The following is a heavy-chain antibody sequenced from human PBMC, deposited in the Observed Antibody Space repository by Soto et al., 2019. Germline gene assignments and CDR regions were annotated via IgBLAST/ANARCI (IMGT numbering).Heavy chain of an antibody. CDR1: GFTFSSYW. CDR3: ARDSHCSSTSCYVSFDY. J-gene: IGHJ4*02. CDR2: IKQDGSEK. Sequence: PGGSLRLSCAASGFTFSSYWMSWVRQAPGKGLEWVANIKQDGSEKYYVDSVKGRFTISRDNAKNSLYLQMNSLRAEDTAVYYCARDSHCSSTSCYVSFDYWGQGTLVTVSS. V-gene: IGHV3-7*01. D-gene: IGHD2-2*01.